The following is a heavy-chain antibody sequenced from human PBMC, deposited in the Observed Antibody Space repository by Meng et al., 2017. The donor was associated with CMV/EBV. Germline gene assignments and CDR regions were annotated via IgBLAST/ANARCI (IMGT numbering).Heavy chain of an antibody. CDR2: IYYSGST. J-gene: IGHJ6*02. V-gene: IGHV4-59*01. CDR3: ARDSNCSGGSCYSRVYYGMDV. D-gene: IGHD2-15*01. Sequence: SETLSLTCTFSGGSISSYYWSWIRQPPGKGLEWIGYIYYSGSTNYNPSLRSRVTISVDTSKTQFPLKLSSVTAADTAVYYCARDSNCSGGSCYSRVYYGMDVWGQGTTVTVSS. CDR1: GGSISSYY.